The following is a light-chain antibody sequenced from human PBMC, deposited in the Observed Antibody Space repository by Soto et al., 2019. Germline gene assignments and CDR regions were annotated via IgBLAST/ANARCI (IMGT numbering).Light chain of an antibody. CDR1: QSVSSY. CDR3: HQYNNWPPDT. Sequence: EIVLTQSPATLSLSPGERATLSCRASQSVSSYLAWYQQKPGQAPRLLIYDASNRATGIPARFSGSGSGTDFTLTISSLEPEDFALYYCHQYNNWPPDTFGQGTKLEI. CDR2: DAS. V-gene: IGKV3-11*01. J-gene: IGKJ2*01.